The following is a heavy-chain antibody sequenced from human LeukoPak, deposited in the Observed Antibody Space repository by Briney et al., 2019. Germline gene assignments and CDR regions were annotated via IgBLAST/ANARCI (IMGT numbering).Heavy chain of an antibody. J-gene: IGHJ4*02. V-gene: IGHV1-8*02. D-gene: IGHD1-26*01. CDR3: AREGIVGALGDFDY. CDR2: MNPNSGNT. CDR1: GYTFTSYG. Sequence: ASVKVSCKASGYTFTSYGINWVRQATGQGLEWMGWMNPNSGNTGYAQKFQVRVTMTRNTSISTAYMELSSLRSEDTAVYYCAREGIVGALGDFDYWGQGTLVTVSS.